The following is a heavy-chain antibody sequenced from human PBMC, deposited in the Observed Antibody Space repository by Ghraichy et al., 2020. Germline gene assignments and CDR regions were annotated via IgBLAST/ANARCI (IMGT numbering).Heavy chain of an antibody. CDR2: FDPEEAKI. D-gene: IGHD3-16*02. CDR3: ATNLHVWGTYRHIS. J-gene: IGHJ5*02. V-gene: IGHV1-24*01. Sequence: ASVKVSCMVCRAPVSNLFSIHCVRHPPGKENERMGGFDPEEAKIIYAQKFQGRVSMTEDTSTDTAYMELRSLTSEDTAVYYCATNLHVWGTYRHISWGQGTLVTVSS. CDR1: RAPVSNLF.